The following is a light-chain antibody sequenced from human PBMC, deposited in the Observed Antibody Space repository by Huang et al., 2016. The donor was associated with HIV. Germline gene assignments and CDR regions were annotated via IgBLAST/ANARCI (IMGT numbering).Light chain of an antibody. V-gene: IGKV3-20*01. J-gene: IGKJ1*01. CDR3: QQYGSSVMT. CDR1: QSFSSNY. CDR2: GAS. Sequence: EIVLTQSPGTLSLSPGERATLSCRASQSFSSNYLAWYQQKPGQAPRLLIYGASSRATGIPDRFSGSGSGTDFTLIISRLEPEDFAVYYCQQYGSSVMTFGQGTKVEVK.